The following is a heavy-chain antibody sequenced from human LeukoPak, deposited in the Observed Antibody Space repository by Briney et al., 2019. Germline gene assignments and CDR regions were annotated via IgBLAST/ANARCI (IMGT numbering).Heavy chain of an antibody. D-gene: IGHD4-17*01. CDR1: GFTFSNFA. Sequence: PGGSLRLSCAASGFTFSNFAMSWVRQAPGKGPESVSLISGSGGSTYNADSVKGRFTISRDNSKNTLYLQMNSLRAEDTAVYYCAKGHTDYGTGFDLWGQGTLVTVSS. CDR2: ISGSGGST. V-gene: IGHV3-23*01. J-gene: IGHJ4*02. CDR3: AKGHTDYGTGFDL.